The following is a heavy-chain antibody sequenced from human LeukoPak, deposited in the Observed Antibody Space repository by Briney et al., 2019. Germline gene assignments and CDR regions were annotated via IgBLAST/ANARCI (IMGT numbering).Heavy chain of an antibody. CDR3: AKEGRRYFDY. Sequence: GGSLRLSCAASGFTFSSYWMSWVRQAPGKGLEWVANIKQDGSEKYYVDSVKGRFTISRDNSKSTLNLQMDSLRGEDTAVYYCAKEGRRYFDYWGQGALVTVSS. V-gene: IGHV3-7*01. J-gene: IGHJ4*02. CDR1: GFTFSSYW. CDR2: IKQDGSEK.